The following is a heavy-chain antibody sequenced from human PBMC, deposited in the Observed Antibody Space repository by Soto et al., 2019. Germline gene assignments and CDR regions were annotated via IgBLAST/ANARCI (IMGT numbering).Heavy chain of an antibody. CDR1: GFTFGDYE. Sequence: PGGSLRLSCAASGFTFGDYEMSWIRQAAGKGPEWVSFLSRSGNTIYYADSVKGRFSISRDNAENSLYLQMESLRVEDTAVYYCAKDMVHCTGTRCARYFEKWGRGTLVTVSS. V-gene: IGHV3-11*01. J-gene: IGHJ4*02. CDR3: AKDMVHCTGTRCARYFEK. D-gene: IGHD2-8*02. CDR2: LSRSGNTI.